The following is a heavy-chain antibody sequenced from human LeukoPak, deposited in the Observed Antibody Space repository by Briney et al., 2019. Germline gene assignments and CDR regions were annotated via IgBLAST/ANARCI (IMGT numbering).Heavy chain of an antibody. V-gene: IGHV3-7*04. CDR1: GFPLGVYG. CDR3: TRVGYIDEGIDY. CDR2: IKQDGSKK. J-gene: IGHJ4*02. D-gene: IGHD5-24*01. Sequence: GGPLKLPVLPPGFPLGVYGITGAGKAPGKGWDWLANIKQDGSKKSYVDPVKGRFTISRDNVKNSLYLQMNSLRAEDTAIYYCTRVGYIDEGIDYWGQGTLVTVSS.